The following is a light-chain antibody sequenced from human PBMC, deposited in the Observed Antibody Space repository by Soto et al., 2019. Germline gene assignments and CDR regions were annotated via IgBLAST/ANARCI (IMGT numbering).Light chain of an antibody. CDR2: DVS. Sequence: QSVLTQPASVSGSPGQSITISCTGTSSDIGAYNFVSWYQHHPGKAPKLMIHDVSDRPSGVSNRFSGSKSGNTASLTISGLQPEDEANYFCSSYTSSSTLFFGGGTQLTVL. V-gene: IGLV2-14*03. CDR3: SSYTSSSTLF. CDR1: SSDIGAYNF. J-gene: IGLJ2*01.